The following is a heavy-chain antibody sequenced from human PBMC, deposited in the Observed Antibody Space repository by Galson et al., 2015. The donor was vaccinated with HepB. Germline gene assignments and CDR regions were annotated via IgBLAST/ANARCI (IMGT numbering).Heavy chain of an antibody. D-gene: IGHD6-19*01. CDR2: INPNSGGT. Sequence: SVKVSCKASGYTFTGYYMHWVRQAPGQGLEWMGRINPNSGGTNYAQKFQGRVTMTRDTSISTAYMELSRLRSDDTAVYYCARAPFRIAVAGTEPTRQHYWGQGTLVTVSS. V-gene: IGHV1-2*06. CDR1: GYTFTGYY. CDR3: ARAPFRIAVAGTEPTRQHY. J-gene: IGHJ4*02.